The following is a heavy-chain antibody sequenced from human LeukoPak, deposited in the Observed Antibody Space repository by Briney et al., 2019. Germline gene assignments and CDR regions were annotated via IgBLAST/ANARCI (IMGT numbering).Heavy chain of an antibody. CDR3: ARHVWLQPFDY. CDR2: IYYSGST. D-gene: IGHD3-9*01. V-gene: IGHV4-59*08. Sequence: PSETLSLTCSVSGGSMNSYYWSWIRQSPRKGLEWIGYIYYSGSTNYNPSLESRVTISVDTSKNQFSLKLSSVTAADTAAYYCARHVWLQPFDYWGQGTLVTVSS. CDR1: GGSMNSYY. J-gene: IGHJ4*02.